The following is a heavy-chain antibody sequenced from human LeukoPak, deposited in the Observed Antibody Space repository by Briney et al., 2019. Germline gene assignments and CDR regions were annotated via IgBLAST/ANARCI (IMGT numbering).Heavy chain of an antibody. Sequence: PSETLSLTCAVYGGSFSGYYWSWIRQAPGKGLEWVSSISSSSSYIYYADSVKGRFTISRDNAKNSLYLQMNSLRAEDTAVYYCARDNWSKYYFDYWGQGTLVTVSS. J-gene: IGHJ4*02. CDR1: GGSFSGYY. CDR3: ARDNWSKYYFDY. V-gene: IGHV3-21*01. D-gene: IGHD1/OR15-1a*01. CDR2: ISSSSSYI.